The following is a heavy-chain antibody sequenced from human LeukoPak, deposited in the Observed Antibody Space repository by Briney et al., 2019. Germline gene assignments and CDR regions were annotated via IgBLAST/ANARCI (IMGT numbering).Heavy chain of an antibody. V-gene: IGHV1-18*01. J-gene: IGHJ4*02. CDR3: GRQVDTSMALPDY. Sequence: AAVNVSFMASVYTFSNYGISWVRQAPGRGGEGMGWISGYNGQTNYPQKFQGRVTMTTDTSTRIAFMELRSLRPDDTAVYYCGRQVDTSMALPDYWGQGTLVTVSS. CDR1: VYTFSNYG. D-gene: IGHD5-18*01. CDR2: ISGYNGQT.